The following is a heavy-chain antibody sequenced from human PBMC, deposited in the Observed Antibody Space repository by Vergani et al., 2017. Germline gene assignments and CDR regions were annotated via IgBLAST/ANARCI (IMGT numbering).Heavy chain of an antibody. CDR2: IYNSGNG. V-gene: IGHV4-39*01. CDR3: ARHSTVEWLVKLGWIDP. CDR1: GDSIISRSYY. D-gene: IGHD6-19*01. J-gene: IGHJ5*02. Sequence: QMQLQESGPGLVKASETLSLTCTVSGDSIISRSYYWGWIRQPPGQGLEWIGSIYNSGNGDSSSSLKRRVTISADTSKNQFSLRLTSVTAADTAVYFCARHSTVEWLVKLGWIDPWGQGILVTVSS.